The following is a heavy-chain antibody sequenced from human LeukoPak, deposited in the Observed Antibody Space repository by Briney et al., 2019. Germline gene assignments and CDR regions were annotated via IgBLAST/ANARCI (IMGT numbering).Heavy chain of an antibody. J-gene: IGHJ5*02. V-gene: IGHV4-34*01. CDR3: ARARWLQGWFDP. CDR1: GGSFSGYY. Sequence: SETLSLTCAVYGGSFSGYYWSWIRQPPGKGLEWIGEINHSGSTNYNPSLKSRVTISVDTSKNQFSLKLSSVTAADTAVYYCARARWLQGWFDPWGQRTLVTVSS. D-gene: IGHD5-24*01. CDR2: INHSGST.